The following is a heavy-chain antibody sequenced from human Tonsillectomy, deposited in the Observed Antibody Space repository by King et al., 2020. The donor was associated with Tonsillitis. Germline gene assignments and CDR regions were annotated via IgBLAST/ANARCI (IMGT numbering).Heavy chain of an antibody. CDR3: SHRALRDCSGGSCYSGQYNWFDP. J-gene: IGHJ5*02. V-gene: IGHV2-5*01. D-gene: IGHD2-15*01. CDR2: IYWNDDK. Sequence: TLKESGPTLVKPTQTLTLTCTFSGFSLSTSGVGVGWIRQPPGKALEWLALIYWNDDKRYSPSLKSRLTITKDTSKNQVVLTMTNMDPVDTAKYYCSHRALRDCSGGSCYSGQYNWFDPWGQGTLVTVSS. CDR1: GFSLSTSGVG.